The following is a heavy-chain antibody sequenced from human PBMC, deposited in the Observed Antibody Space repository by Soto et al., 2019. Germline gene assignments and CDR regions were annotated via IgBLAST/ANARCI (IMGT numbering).Heavy chain of an antibody. Sequence: SETLSLTCTVSGASIGGSTSYWGWVRQPPGKGLEWIGNIFYSGITNYSPSLKSRVTMSVDTSRNQFSLNLSSVTAADTAVYYCVRYVYSYYFSGLDSWSQGTMGTVYS. CDR3: VRYVYSYYFSGLDS. CDR2: IFYSGIT. D-gene: IGHD3-22*01. J-gene: IGHJ5*01. V-gene: IGHV4-39*01. CDR1: GASIGGSTSY.